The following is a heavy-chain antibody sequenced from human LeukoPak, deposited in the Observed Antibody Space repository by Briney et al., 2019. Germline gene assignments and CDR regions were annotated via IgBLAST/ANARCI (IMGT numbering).Heavy chain of an antibody. J-gene: IGHJ3*02. CDR2: ISSSSSTI. Sequence: PGGSLRLSCAASGFTFSSYSMNWVRQAPGKGLEWVSYISSSSSTIYYADSVKGRFTISRDNAKNSLYLQMNSLRAEDTAVYYCARGIKVWFGELLGGAFDIWGQGTMVTVSS. CDR1: GFTFSSYS. D-gene: IGHD3-10*01. V-gene: IGHV3-48*04. CDR3: ARGIKVWFGELLGGAFDI.